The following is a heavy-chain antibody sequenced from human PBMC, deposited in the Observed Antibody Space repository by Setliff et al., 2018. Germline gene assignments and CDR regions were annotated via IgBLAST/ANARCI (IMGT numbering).Heavy chain of an antibody. CDR3: ARGLAAAGTRYFDY. CDR1: GGSISSHY. V-gene: IGHV4-59*11. Sequence: SETLSLTCTVSGGSISSHYWSWIRQPPGKGLEWIGSIYYSGSTNYNPSLKSRVTISVDTSKNQVSLKLSSVTAADTAVYYCARGLAAAGTRYFDYWGQGTLVTVSS. CDR2: IYYSGST. D-gene: IGHD6-13*01. J-gene: IGHJ4*02.